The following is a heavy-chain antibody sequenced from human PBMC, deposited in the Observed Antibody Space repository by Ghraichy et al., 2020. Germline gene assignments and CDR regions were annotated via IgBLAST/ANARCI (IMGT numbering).Heavy chain of an antibody. V-gene: IGHV4-39*01. CDR3: ARLAPLIVVVPAAPFDY. D-gene: IGHD2-2*01. J-gene: IGHJ4*02. CDR1: GGSISSSSYY. CDR2: IYYSGST. Sequence: SQTLSLTCTVSGGSISSSSYYWGWIRQPPGKGLEWIGSIYYSGSTYYNPSLKSRVTISVDTSKNQFSLKLSSVTAADTAVYYCARLAPLIVVVPAAPFDYWGQGTLVTVSS.